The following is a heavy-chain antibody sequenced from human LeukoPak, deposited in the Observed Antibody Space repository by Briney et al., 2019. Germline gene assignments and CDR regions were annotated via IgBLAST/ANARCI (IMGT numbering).Heavy chain of an antibody. D-gene: IGHD3-22*01. J-gene: IGHJ4*02. CDR2: ISGSGGST. CDR1: GFTFSSYA. Sequence: PGGSLRLSCAASGFTFSSYAMSWVRQAPGKGLEWVSAISGSGGSTYYADSVKGRFTISRDNSKNTLYLQMNSLRAGDTAVYYCARGPDTYYYDSSGYLQVDYWGQGTLVTVSS. CDR3: ARGPDTYYYDSSGYLQVDY. V-gene: IGHV3-23*01.